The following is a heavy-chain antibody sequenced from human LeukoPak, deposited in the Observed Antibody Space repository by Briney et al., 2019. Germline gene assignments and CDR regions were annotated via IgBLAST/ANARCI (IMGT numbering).Heavy chain of an antibody. CDR2: INTNTGNP. CDR1: GYTFTSYA. CDR3: ARRRSSSWYNRFDP. D-gene: IGHD6-13*01. J-gene: IGHJ5*02. V-gene: IGHV7-4-1*02. Sequence: GASVKVSCKASGYTFTSYAMNWVRQAPGQGLEWMGWINTNTGNPTYAQGFTGRFVFSLDTSVSTAYLQISSLKAEDTAVYYCARRRSSSWYNRFDPWGQGTLVTVSS.